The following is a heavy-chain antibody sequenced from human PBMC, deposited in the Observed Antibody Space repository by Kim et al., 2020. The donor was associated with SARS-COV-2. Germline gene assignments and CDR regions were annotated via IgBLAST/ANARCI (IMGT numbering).Heavy chain of an antibody. Sequence: NPSLKSRVTISVDTSKNQFSLKLSSVTAADTAVYYCARLSIVGAIGAFDIWGQGTMVTVSS. V-gene: IGHV4-61*07. D-gene: IGHD1-26*01. J-gene: IGHJ3*02. CDR3: ARLSIVGAIGAFDI.